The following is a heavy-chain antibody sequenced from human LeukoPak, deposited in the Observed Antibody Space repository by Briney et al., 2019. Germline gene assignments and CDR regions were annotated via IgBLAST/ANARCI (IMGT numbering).Heavy chain of an antibody. D-gene: IGHD4-23*01. CDR2: INPSSGST. J-gene: IGHJ4*02. Sequence: GASVKVSCKASGYTFTSYYTQWVRQAPGQGLEWMGIINPSSGSTSYAQKFQGRVTMTRDTSTSTVYMDLSSLRSEDTAVYYCAREGRKDGGENDSSLDYWGQGTLVTVSS. CDR1: GYTFTSYY. CDR3: AREGRKDGGENDSSLDY. V-gene: IGHV1-46*01.